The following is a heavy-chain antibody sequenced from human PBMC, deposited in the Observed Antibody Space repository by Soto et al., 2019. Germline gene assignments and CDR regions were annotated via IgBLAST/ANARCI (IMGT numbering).Heavy chain of an antibody. D-gene: IGHD6-6*01. V-gene: IGHV4-34*01. CDR1: GGSFSGYY. CDR2: INHSGST. CDR3: ARGRSSSSPSFDY. Sequence: QVQLQQWGAGLLKPSETLSLTCAVYGGSFSGYYWSWIRQPPGKGLEWIGEINHSGSTNYNPSLKSRVTISVDTSKNQFSLKLSSVTAADTAVCYCARGRSSSSPSFDYWGQGTLVTVSS. J-gene: IGHJ4*02.